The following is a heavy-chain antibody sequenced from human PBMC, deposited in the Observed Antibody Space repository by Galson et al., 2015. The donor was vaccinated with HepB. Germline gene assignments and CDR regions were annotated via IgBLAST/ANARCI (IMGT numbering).Heavy chain of an antibody. CDR3: ARDLTVVVPAAMFYYYYYMDV. D-gene: IGHD2-2*01. CDR2: INPNSGGT. V-gene: IGHV1-2*06. Sequence: ASGYTFTGYYMHWVRQAPGQGLEWMGRINPNSGGTNYAQKFQGRVTMTRDTSISTAYMELSRLRSDDTAVYYCARDLTVVVPAAMFYYYYYMDVWGKGTTVTVPS. CDR1: GYTFTGYY. J-gene: IGHJ6*03.